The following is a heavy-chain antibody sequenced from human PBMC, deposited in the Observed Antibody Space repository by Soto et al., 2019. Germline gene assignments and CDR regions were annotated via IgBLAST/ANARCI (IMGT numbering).Heavy chain of an antibody. V-gene: IGHV4-59*01. J-gene: IGHJ4*02. Sequence: ESLSLTGTVSVDSISNFYWSWIRQPPGKGLEWIGYISYSGNTNYNPSLKSRVSISVDTSKNQLSLNLTSVTAADTAVYYCARAPMVLSRSYFDSWGQGTPVTVSS. CDR1: VDSISNFY. CDR3: ARAPMVLSRSYFDS. D-gene: IGHD2-8*01. CDR2: ISYSGNT.